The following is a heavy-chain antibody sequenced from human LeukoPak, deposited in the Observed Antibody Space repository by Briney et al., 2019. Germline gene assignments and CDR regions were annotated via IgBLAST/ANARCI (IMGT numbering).Heavy chain of an antibody. Sequence: GGSLRLSCAASGFTVSSNYMSWVRQAPGKGLEWVSVIYSGGSTYYADFVKGRFTISRDNSKNTLYLQMNSLRAEDTAVYYCARESTSWYFDLWGRGTLVTVSS. D-gene: IGHD2-2*01. J-gene: IGHJ2*01. CDR2: IYSGGST. CDR1: GFTVSSNY. V-gene: IGHV3-53*01. CDR3: ARESTSWYFDL.